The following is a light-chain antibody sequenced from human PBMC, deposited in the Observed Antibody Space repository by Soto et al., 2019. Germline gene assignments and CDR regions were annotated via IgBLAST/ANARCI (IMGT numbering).Light chain of an antibody. J-gene: IGKJ4*01. CDR1: QSVTSNS. CDR3: QQYGASTSLT. Sequence: EIVLTQSPGTLSLSPGERATLSCRASQSVTSNSLAWYQQKPGQPPRLLIYDASSRATGIPDRFSGTGSGTDFALVISRVEPEDFAMYYCQQYGASTSLTFGGGTKVVIK. CDR2: DAS. V-gene: IGKV3-20*01.